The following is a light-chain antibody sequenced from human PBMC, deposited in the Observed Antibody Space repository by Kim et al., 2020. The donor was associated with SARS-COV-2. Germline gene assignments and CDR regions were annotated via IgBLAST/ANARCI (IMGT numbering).Light chain of an antibody. CDR3: AADHGRGTDFVWV. Sequence: QPVLTQAPSASASLGASVTLTCSLSSGFSDYKVDWYQQRPGKGPRFMRVGPDGIVGSKGDGIPDRFSVLASGLNRTLTIKNIQQEDESDFHCAADHGRGTDFVWVFGGGTKLSVL. CDR2: VGPDGIVG. V-gene: IGLV9-49*03. J-gene: IGLJ3*02. CDR1: SGFSDYK.